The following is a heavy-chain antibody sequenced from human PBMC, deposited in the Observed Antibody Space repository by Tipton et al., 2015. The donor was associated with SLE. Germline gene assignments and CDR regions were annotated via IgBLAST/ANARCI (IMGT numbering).Heavy chain of an antibody. J-gene: IGHJ1*01. Sequence: SLRLSCAASGFTFDDYAMHWVRQAPGKGLEWVSLISGDGGSTYYADSVKGRFTISRDNSKNSLYLQMNSLRAEDTAVYYCARLGFGYDAVYFQDWGQGTLVTVSS. V-gene: IGHV3-43*02. CDR2: ISGDGGST. CDR3: ARLGFGYDAVYFQD. CDR1: GFTFDDYA. D-gene: IGHD5-18*01.